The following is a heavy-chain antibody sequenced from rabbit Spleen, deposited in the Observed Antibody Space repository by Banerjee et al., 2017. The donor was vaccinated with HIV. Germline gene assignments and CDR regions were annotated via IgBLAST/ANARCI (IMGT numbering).Heavy chain of an antibody. CDR2: IEPIFGNT. CDR3: VRDQAGDADYGPYYLNS. J-gene: IGHJ4*01. V-gene: IGHV1S47*01. D-gene: IGHD2-1*01. CDR1: GFDFRHYG. Sequence: QEQLVESGGGLVQPGGSLKLSCKASGFDFRHYGMSWVRQAPGKGLEWIGYIEPIFGNTYYANWVNGRFTISSHNAQNTLYLQLSSLTAADTATYFCVRDQAGDADYGPYYLNSWGPGTLVTVS.